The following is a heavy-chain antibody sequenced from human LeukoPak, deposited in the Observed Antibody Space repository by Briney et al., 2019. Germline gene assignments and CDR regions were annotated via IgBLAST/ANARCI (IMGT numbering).Heavy chain of an antibody. J-gene: IGHJ4*02. CDR3: ARGLRFLEWFYY. CDR2: IIPIFGTA. CDR1: GGTFSSYA. D-gene: IGHD3-3*01. V-gene: IGHV1-69*13. Sequence: SVKVSCKASGGTFSSYAISWVRQAPGQGLEWMGGIIPIFGTANYAQKFQGRVTITADESTSTAYMELSSLRSEDTAVYYCARGLRFLEWFYYWGQGTLVTVPS.